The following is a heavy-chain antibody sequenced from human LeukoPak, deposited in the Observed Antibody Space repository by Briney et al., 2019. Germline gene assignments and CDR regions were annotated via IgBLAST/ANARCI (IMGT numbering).Heavy chain of an antibody. Sequence: KPSETLSLTYTVSGGSISSYYWSWIRQPPGKGLEWIGYIYYSGSTNYNPSLKSRVTISVDTSKNQFSLKLSSVTAADTAVYYCARIPPHSSSGSWVVVGSYFDYWGQGTPVTVSS. CDR1: GGSISSYY. J-gene: IGHJ4*02. CDR2: IYYSGST. D-gene: IGHD6-25*01. V-gene: IGHV4-59*01. CDR3: ARIPPHSSSGSWVVVGSYFDY.